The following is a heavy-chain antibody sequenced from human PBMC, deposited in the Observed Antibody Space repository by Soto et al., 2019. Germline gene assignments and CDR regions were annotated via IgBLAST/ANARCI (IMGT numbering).Heavy chain of an antibody. D-gene: IGHD2-15*01. J-gene: IGHJ4*02. CDR2: IYWDDDK. CDR3: APLLRLGVPGGFDY. CDR1: GFSLSTSGVG. V-gene: IGHV2-5*02. Sequence: QITLKESGPTLVKPTQTLTLTCTFSGFSLSTSGVGVGWIRQPPGKALEWLALIYWDDDKRYSPSLKSRLTITNDTSKNQVVLTMTNMDPVDTATYYCAPLLRLGVPGGFDYWGQGTLVTVSS.